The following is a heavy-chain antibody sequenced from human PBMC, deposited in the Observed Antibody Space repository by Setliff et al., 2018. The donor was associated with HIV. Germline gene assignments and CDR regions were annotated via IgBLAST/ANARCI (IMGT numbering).Heavy chain of an antibody. CDR1: GFNFNNYA. J-gene: IGHJ6*03. D-gene: IGHD6-19*01. CDR3: VKGGSLAGQFYYYMHV. CDR2: ITWQGGVL. Sequence: PGGSLRLSCEGSGFNFNNYAMHWVRQAPGKGLEWVSGITWQGGVLGYADSVKGRFTISRDDVRKSLYLQMNSLTTEDTASYFCVKGGSLAGQFYYYMHVWGRGTTVTVS. V-gene: IGHV3-9*01.